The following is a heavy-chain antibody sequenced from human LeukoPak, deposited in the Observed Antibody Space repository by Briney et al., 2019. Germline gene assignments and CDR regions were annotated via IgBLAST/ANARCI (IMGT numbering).Heavy chain of an antibody. V-gene: IGHV4-59*01. Sequence: PSETLSLTCTVSVGSISSYYWSWVRQPPGKGLEWIGYIYYSGSANYNPSLKSLVTISVDTSKNQFSLKLSSVAAADTAVYYCAREAGTTGYYYYYMDVWGKGTTVTVSS. CDR1: VGSISSYY. J-gene: IGHJ6*03. CDR3: AREAGTTGYYYYYMDV. D-gene: IGHD1-7*01. CDR2: IYYSGSA.